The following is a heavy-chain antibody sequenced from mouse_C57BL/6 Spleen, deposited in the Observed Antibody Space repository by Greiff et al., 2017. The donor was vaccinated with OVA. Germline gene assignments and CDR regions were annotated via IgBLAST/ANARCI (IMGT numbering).Heavy chain of an antibody. J-gene: IGHJ4*01. CDR3: ARGDGYDGGDYAMDY. D-gene: IGHD2-2*01. CDR2: INPSSGYT. V-gene: IGHV1-4*01. Sequence: QVQLQQSGAELARPGASVKMSCKASGYTFTSYTMHWVKQRPGQGLEWIGYINPSSGYTKYNQKFKDKATLTADKSSSTAYMQLSSLTSEDSAVYYCARGDGYDGGDYAMDYWGQGTSVTVSS. CDR1: GYTFTSYT.